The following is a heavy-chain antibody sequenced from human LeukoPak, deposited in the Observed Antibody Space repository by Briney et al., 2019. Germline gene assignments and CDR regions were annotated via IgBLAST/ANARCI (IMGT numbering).Heavy chain of an antibody. CDR1: GDSISSGDYY. J-gene: IGHJ4*02. CDR2: ISSSGST. CDR3: ARPNWNDLHFDY. V-gene: IGHV4-61*02. Sequence: SQTLSLTCTVSGDSISSGDYYWSWIRQPAGKGLEWIGRISSSGSTNYNPSLKSRVTISVDTSKNQFSLRLSSVTAADTAVYYCARPNWNDLHFDYWGQGTLVTVSS. D-gene: IGHD1-1*01.